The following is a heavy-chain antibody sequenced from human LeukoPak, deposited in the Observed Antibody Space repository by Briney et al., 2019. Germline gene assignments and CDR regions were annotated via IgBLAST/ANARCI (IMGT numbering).Heavy chain of an antibody. D-gene: IGHD2-2*01. V-gene: IGHV4-34*01. Sequence: PSETLSLTCAVYGGAFSDYYWSWIRQPPGKGLEWIGEINHSGSTNYNPSLKSRVTISVDTSKNQYSLKVSSVTAADTAVYYCARDACTSTTCSGAPSDPSGQGNLVTASS. CDR3: ARDACTSTTCSGAPSDP. CDR2: INHSGST. J-gene: IGHJ5*02. CDR1: GGAFSDYY.